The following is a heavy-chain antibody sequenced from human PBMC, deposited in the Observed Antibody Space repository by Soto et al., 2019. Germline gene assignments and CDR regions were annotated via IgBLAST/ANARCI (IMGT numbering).Heavy chain of an antibody. D-gene: IGHD3-22*01. V-gene: IGHV3-21*01. CDR2: ISSSSSYK. Sequence: PGGSLRLSCAASGFTLNSYSMNWVRQAPGKGLEWVSYISSSSSYKVYADSVKGRFTISRDNAKNSLFLQMNSLRAEDTAVYYCARGRDGVVVITSAAFDIWGQGTMVTVS. J-gene: IGHJ3*02. CDR1: GFTLNSYS. CDR3: ARGRDGVVVITSAAFDI.